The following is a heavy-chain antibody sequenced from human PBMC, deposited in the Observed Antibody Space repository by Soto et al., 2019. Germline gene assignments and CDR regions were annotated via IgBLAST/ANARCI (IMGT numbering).Heavy chain of an antibody. D-gene: IGHD2-21*02. V-gene: IGHV3-23*01. CDR1: GFIFSNYA. CDR2: TSFSGGRT. Sequence: GGSLRLSCAASGFIFSNYAMTWVRQGPGRGLEWVSTTSFSGGRTYYADSVKGRFTISRDNSNNTLFLQMSSLRAEDTAIYYCAKDSRAFCGGDCSKDYWGQGTLVTV. CDR3: AKDSRAFCGGDCSKDY. J-gene: IGHJ4*02.